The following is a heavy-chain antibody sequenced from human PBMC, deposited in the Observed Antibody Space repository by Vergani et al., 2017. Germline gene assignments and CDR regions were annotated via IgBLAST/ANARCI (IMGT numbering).Heavy chain of an antibody. CDR2: ITYDGSNK. CDR3: AKADYGDYGFGY. CDR1: GFTFSSYG. D-gene: IGHD4-17*01. Sequence: QVQLVESGGGVVQPGRSLRLSCAASGFTFSSYGMHWVRQAPGQGLEWVAVITYDGSNKYYADPVKGRFTITRDNSKNTLYLQMNSLRAEDTAVYYCAKADYGDYGFGYWGQGTLVTVSS. V-gene: IGHV3-30*18. J-gene: IGHJ4*02.